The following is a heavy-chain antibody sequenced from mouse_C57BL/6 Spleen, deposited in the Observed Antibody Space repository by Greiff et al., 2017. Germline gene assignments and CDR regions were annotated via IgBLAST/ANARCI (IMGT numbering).Heavy chain of an antibody. CDR2: IYPRSGNT. Sequence: QVQLKESGAELARPWASVKLSCKASGYTFTSYGISWVKQRTGQGLEWIGEIYPRSGNTYYNEKFKGKATLTADKSSSTAYMELRSLTSEDSAVYFCAVNWGHAMDYWGQGTSVTVSS. CDR3: AVNWGHAMDY. D-gene: IGHD4-1*01. J-gene: IGHJ4*01. CDR1: GYTFTSYG. V-gene: IGHV1-81*01.